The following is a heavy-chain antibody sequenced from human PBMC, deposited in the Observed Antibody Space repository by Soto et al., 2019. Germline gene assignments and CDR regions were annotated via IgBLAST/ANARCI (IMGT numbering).Heavy chain of an antibody. CDR2: INHSGST. J-gene: IGHJ5*02. CDR1: GGSLRSYY. V-gene: IGHV4-59*12. Sequence: SETLSLTSTVSGGSLRSYYWSWIRQPPGKGLEWIGEINHSGSTNYNPSLKSRVTISVDTSKNQFSLKLSSVTAADTAVYYCARAKPLLLWFGDHYLLDPWGQGTLVTVSS. CDR3: ARAKPLLLWFGDHYLLDP. D-gene: IGHD3-10*01.